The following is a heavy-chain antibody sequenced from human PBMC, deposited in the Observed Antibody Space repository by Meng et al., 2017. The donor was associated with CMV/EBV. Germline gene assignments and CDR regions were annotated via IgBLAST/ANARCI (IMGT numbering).Heavy chain of an antibody. CDR1: GGSISSYY. CDR2: IYYSGST. CDR3: ARGGGICSGGSCYPLGYYGMDV. J-gene: IGHJ6*02. D-gene: IGHD2-15*01. V-gene: IGHV4-59*01. Sequence: GSLRLSCTVSGGSISSYYWSWIRQPPGKGLEWIGYIYYSGSTSYNPSLKSRVTISVDTSKNQFSLKLSSVTAADTVVYYCARGGGICSGGSCYPLGYYGMDVWGQGTTVTVSS.